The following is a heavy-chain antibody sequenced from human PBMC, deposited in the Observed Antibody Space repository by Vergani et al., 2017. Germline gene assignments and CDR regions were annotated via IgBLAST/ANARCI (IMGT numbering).Heavy chain of an antibody. CDR1: GGTFSSYA. CDR2: IFPIFGTA. Sequence: QVQLVQSGAEVKKPGSSVKVSCKASGGTFSSYAISWVRQAPGQGLEWMGGIFPIFGTANYAQKFQGRVTLTADESTSTAYMELSSLRSEDTAVYYCASLRYSGRAFDYWGQGTLVTVSS. CDR3: ASLRYSGRAFDY. D-gene: IGHD1-26*01. J-gene: IGHJ4*02. V-gene: IGHV1-69*01.